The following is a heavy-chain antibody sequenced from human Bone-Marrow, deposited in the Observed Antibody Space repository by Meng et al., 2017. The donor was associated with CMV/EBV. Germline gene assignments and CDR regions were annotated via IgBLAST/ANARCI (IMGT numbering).Heavy chain of an antibody. V-gene: IGHV1-8*01. CDR3: ARGTMRTLYYVDY. Sequence: ASVKVSCKASGYTFTSYDINWVRQATGQGLEWMGWMNPNSGNTGYAQKFQGRVTMTRNTSISTAYMELSRLRSDDTAVYYCARGTMRTLYYVDYWGQGTRVTGSS. J-gene: IGHJ4*02. D-gene: IGHD3-10*02. CDR2: MNPNSGNT. CDR1: GYTFTSYD.